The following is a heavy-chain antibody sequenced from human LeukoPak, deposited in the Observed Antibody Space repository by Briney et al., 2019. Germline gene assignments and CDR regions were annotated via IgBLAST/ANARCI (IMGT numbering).Heavy chain of an antibody. CDR2: IYSGGST. V-gene: IGHV3-53*01. CDR3: ARDGGTYYYDSSGYYPQGYFDY. J-gene: IGHJ4*02. Sequence: GGSLRLSCAASGFTVSSNYMSWVRQAPGKGLEWVSVIYSGGSTYSADSVKSRFTISRDNSKNTLYLQMNSLRAEDTAVYYCARDGGTYYYDSSGYYPQGYFDYWGQGTLVTVSS. D-gene: IGHD3-22*01. CDR1: GFTVSSNY.